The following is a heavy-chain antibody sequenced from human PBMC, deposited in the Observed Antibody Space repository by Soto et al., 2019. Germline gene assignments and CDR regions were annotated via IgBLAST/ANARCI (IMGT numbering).Heavy chain of an antibody. V-gene: IGHV1-46*01. D-gene: IGHD6-19*01. CDR2: INPSGGGT. CDR1: GYTFTSSY. Sequence: QVQLVQSGAEVKKPGASVKVSCQASGYTFTSSYMYWVRQAPGQGLEWMGIINPSGGGTSYAQKFQGRVTMTRDTSTSTVYMELSSLISEDTAVYSCARGLAVAGDFAYWGQGTLVTVSS. CDR3: ARGLAVAGDFAY. J-gene: IGHJ4*02.